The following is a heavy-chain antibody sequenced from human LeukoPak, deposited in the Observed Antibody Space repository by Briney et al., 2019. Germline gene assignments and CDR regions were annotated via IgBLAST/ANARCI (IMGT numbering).Heavy chain of an antibody. CDR2: LNWNGGST. CDR1: GFIFDVYD. CDR3: ARDRLDSSRWYDLWNYYYYMDV. Sequence: RTGVSVRLSCAACGFIFDVYDMSWVRQARGKGLEWVSGLNWNGGSTGYADSVKGRFTISRDNDKNSLYLQMNSLRAEDTALYYCARDRLDSSRWYDLWNYYYYMDVWGKETAVTVS. D-gene: IGHD6-13*01. V-gene: IGHV3-20*04. J-gene: IGHJ6*03.